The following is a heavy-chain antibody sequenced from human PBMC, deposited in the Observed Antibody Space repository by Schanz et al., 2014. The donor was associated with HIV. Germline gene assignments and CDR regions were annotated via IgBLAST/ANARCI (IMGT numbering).Heavy chain of an antibody. CDR2: ISGYTGNT. Sequence: QVQLVQSGVEVKKPGASVKVSCKASGYTFTSYGISWVRQAPGQGLEWMGWISGYTGNTKYSQNFQGRVTMTTDTSTNTAYMELRSLRSDDTAVYYCARDSRTYYGSGTYYTAFDYWGQGTLVTVSS. CDR3: ARDSRTYYGSGTYYTAFDY. V-gene: IGHV1-18*01. CDR1: GYTFTSYG. D-gene: IGHD3-10*01. J-gene: IGHJ4*02.